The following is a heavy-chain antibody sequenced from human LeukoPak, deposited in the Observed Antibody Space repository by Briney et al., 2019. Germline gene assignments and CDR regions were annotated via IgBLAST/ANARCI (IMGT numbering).Heavy chain of an antibody. V-gene: IGHV4-59*08. D-gene: IGHD4-17*01. J-gene: IGHJ4*02. CDR1: GGSISSYY. Sequence: PSETLSLTCTVSGGSISSYYWSWIRQPPGKGLEWIGYIYYSGSTYYNPSLKSRVTISVDTSKNQFSLKLSSVTAADTAVYYCARRHDYGDYVDYWGQGTLVTVSS. CDR2: IYYSGST. CDR3: ARRHDYGDYVDY.